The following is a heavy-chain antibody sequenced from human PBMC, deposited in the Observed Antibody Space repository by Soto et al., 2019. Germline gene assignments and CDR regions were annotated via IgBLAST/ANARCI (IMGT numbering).Heavy chain of an antibody. D-gene: IGHD2-15*01. CDR1: GFTFSSYA. Sequence: EVQLLESGGDLVQPEGSLRLSCAASGFTFSSYAMSWVRQAPGKGLEWVSGISGDGGTTYYADSVRGRFTISRDNSKNTLYLQLNSLRAEDTALYYCAKDQGAGGTISRYFQNWGQGTLVTVSS. V-gene: IGHV3-23*01. CDR3: AKDQGAGGTISRYFQN. J-gene: IGHJ1*01. CDR2: ISGDGGTT.